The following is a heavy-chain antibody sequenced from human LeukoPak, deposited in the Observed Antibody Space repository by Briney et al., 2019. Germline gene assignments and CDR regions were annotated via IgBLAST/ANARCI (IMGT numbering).Heavy chain of an antibody. J-gene: IGHJ4*02. D-gene: IGHD3-10*01. CDR2: MNPNSGNT. CDR3: ARVVRGGPKDFDY. Sequence: GASVKVSCKASGGTFSSYAINWVRQATGQGLEWMGWMNPNSGNTGYAQKFQGRVTMTRNTSISTAYMELSSLRSEDTAVYYCARVVRGGPKDFDYWGQGTLVTVSS. V-gene: IGHV1-8*02. CDR1: GGTFSSYA.